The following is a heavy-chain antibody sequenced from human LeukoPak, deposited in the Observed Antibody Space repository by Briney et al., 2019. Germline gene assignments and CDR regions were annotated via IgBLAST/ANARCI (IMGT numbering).Heavy chain of an antibody. D-gene: IGHD1-26*01. CDR2: INPNSGGT. CDR1: GYTFTGYY. V-gene: IGHV1-2*02. CDR3: ARPRAIVGTIDY. J-gene: IGHJ4*02. Sequence: ASVKVSCTASGYTFTGYYMHWVRQAPGQGLEWMGWINPNSGGTNYAQKFQGRVTMTRDTSISTAYMELSRLRSDDTAVYYCARPRAIVGTIDYWGQGTLVTVSS.